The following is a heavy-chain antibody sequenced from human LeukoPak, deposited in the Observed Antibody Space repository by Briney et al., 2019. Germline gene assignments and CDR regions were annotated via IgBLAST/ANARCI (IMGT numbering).Heavy chain of an antibody. CDR1: GFTFSSYW. V-gene: IGHV3-7*01. CDR2: IKQDGSEK. Sequence: PGGSLRLSCAASGFTFSSYWMSWVRQAPGKGLEWVANIKQDGSEKYYVDSVKGRFTISRDNAKNSLYLQMNSLRAEDTAVYYCAKALERYYDILTGYYDVWGKGTTVTVSS. CDR3: AKALERYYDILTGYYDV. D-gene: IGHD3-9*01. J-gene: IGHJ6*04.